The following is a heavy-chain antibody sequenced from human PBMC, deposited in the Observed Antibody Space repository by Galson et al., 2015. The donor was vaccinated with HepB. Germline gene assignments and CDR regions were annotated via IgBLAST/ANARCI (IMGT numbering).Heavy chain of an antibody. CDR1: GYNFNIYW. CDR2: IYPGDSDT. D-gene: IGHD6-13*01. V-gene: IGHV5-51*01. J-gene: IGHJ6*01. CDR3: ARFQYGSTWTTEGDDYAMDV. Sequence: QSGAEVKKPGESLEISCKTSGYNFNIYWIGWVRQMPGKGLEWMGVIYPGDSDTRYSPSFQGQVTITADKSISTAYLQWNSLKASDTAMYYCARFQYGSTWTTEGDDYAMDVCRQGTTVTVSS.